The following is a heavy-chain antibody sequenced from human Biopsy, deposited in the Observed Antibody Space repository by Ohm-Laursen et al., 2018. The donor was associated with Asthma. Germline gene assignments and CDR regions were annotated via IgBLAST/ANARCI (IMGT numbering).Heavy chain of an antibody. D-gene: IGHD3-16*01. Sequence: GTLSLTCCLSSGSGGYMRSGNYYWGWIRQPPGKGLEWIGSIYYSGSTYYNPSLKSRVTISVDTSKNQFSLKLSSVTAADTAVYYCAMSPTRGPEVWEAFAFDIWGQGTMVTVSS. V-gene: IGHV4-39*01. CDR3: AMSPTRGPEVWEAFAFDI. J-gene: IGHJ3*02. CDR1: GGYMRSGNYY. CDR2: IYYSGST.